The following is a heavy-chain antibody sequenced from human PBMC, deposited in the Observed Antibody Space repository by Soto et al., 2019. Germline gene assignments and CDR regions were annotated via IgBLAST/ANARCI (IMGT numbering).Heavy chain of an antibody. CDR2: IYHSGST. D-gene: IGHD1-20*01. J-gene: IGHJ6*02. CDR1: SGTIRSSSW. V-gene: IGHV4-4*02. CDR3: VRGVTGTKEEYYYYGMDV. Sequence: SETLCLTCAVSSGTIRSSSWWSWVRQPPGKGLEWIGEIYHSGSTNYNPSLKSRVTISVDTSKNQFSLKLSSVTAADTAVYYCVRGVTGTKEEYYYYGMDVWGQGTTVTVSS.